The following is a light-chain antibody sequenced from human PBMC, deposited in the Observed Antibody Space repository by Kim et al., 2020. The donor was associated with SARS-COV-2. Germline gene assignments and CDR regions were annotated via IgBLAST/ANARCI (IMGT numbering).Light chain of an antibody. CDR2: DAS. J-gene: IGKJ4*01. V-gene: IGKV1-33*01. Sequence: DIQMTQSPSSLSAFVGDRVTITCQASQDITNYLNWYQQKPGEAPKLLIYDASNLQTGVPSRFNGSGSGTDFIFTISTLQPEDIATYYCQQYDDFPLTFGGGTKVDIK. CDR3: QQYDDFPLT. CDR1: QDITNY.